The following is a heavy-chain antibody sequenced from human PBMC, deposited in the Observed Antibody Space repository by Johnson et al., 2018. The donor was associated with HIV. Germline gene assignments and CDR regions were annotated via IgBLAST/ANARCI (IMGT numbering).Heavy chain of an antibody. CDR2: ISYDGINK. D-gene: IGHD2-15*01. CDR3: ARAPGGSPRAAFDI. Sequence: QVQLVESGGGLVQPGGSLRLSCEVSGFTFSSYAMHWVRQAPGKGLEWVAVISYDGINKYYADSVKGRFTISRDNSKNSLYLQMNSLRAEDTALYYCARAPGGSPRAAFDIWGQGTMVTVSS. J-gene: IGHJ3*02. V-gene: IGHV3-30-3*01. CDR1: GFTFSSYA.